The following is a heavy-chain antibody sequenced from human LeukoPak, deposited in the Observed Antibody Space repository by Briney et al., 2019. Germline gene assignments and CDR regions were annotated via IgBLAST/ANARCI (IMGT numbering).Heavy chain of an antibody. Sequence: GGSLRLSCAASGFTFNNAWMNWVRQAPGKGLEWVGRIKSKNVGGTTDYAAPVKGRFTISRDDSKSTVYLQMNSLKIEDTAVYYCTSHAAFDPWGQGTLVTVSS. V-gene: IGHV3-15*01. CDR1: GFTFNNAW. CDR3: TSHAAFDP. CDR2: IKSKNVGGTT. J-gene: IGHJ5*02.